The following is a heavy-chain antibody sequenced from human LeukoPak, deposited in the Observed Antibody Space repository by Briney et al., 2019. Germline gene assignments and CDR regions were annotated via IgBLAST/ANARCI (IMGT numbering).Heavy chain of an antibody. CDR3: ARDSEVVAGDAFDI. J-gene: IGHJ3*02. D-gene: IGHD6-19*01. CDR2: IIPIFGTA. CDR1: GGTFSSYA. Sequence: GASVKVSCKASGGTFSSYAISWVRQAPGQGLEWMGGIIPIFGTANYAQKFQGRVTITADESTSTAYMELSSLRSEDTAVYYCARDSEVVAGDAFDIWGQGTMVTVSS. V-gene: IGHV1-69*13.